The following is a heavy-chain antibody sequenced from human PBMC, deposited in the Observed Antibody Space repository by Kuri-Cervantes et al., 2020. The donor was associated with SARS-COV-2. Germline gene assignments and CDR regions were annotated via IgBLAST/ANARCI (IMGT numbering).Heavy chain of an antibody. CDR3: ARYCSSTSCYGDYYYYYGMDV. D-gene: IGHD2-2*01. CDR1: GLTFSSYA. CDR2: ISGSGGST. J-gene: IGHJ6*02. Sequence: GGSLTLSCAASGLTFSSYAMSWVRQAPGKGLEWVSAISGSGGSTYYADSVKGRFTISRDNSKNTLYLQMNSLRAEDTAVYYCARYCSSTSCYGDYYYYYGMDVWGQGTTVTVSS. V-gene: IGHV3-23*01.